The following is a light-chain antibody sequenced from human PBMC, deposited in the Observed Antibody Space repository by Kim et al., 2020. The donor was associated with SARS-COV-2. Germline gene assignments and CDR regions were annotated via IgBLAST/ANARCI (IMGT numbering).Light chain of an antibody. J-gene: IGLJ2*01. CDR2: QDS. CDR3: QAWDSSSHVV. V-gene: IGLV3-1*01. Sequence: SYELTQPPSVSVSPGQTASITCSGDKLGDKYACWYQQKPGQSPVLVIYQDSKRPSGIPERFSGSNSGNTATLNISGTQAMDEADYYCQAWDSSSHVVFGGGTQLTVL. CDR1: KLGDKY.